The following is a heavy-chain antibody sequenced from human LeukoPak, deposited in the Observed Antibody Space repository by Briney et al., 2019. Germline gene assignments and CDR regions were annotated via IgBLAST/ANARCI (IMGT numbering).Heavy chain of an antibody. J-gene: IGHJ4*02. CDR1: GGSFSGYY. CDR2: GTT. Sequence: SETLSLTCAVYGGSFSGYYWGWIRQPPGKGLEWIGGGTTYSNPSLKSRVTISVDTSKNQFSLRLSSVTAADTAVYYCARHVSVAVTNFFDYWGQGTLVTVSS. CDR3: ARHVSVAVTNFFDY. V-gene: IGHV4-34*01. D-gene: IGHD6-19*01.